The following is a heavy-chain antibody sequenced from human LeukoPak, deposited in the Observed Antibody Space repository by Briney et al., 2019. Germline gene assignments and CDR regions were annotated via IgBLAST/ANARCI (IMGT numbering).Heavy chain of an antibody. Sequence: GGSLGLSCTASGFTFSRYWMYWVRQAPGKGLVWVSRINSVGSSTSYADSVKGRFTISRDNAKNTPYLKMNSLRVEHTAIYYCARDRDGDYSLDYWGQGTLVTVSS. V-gene: IGHV3-74*01. CDR3: ARDRDGDYSLDY. CDR2: INSVGSST. D-gene: IGHD4-17*01. CDR1: GFTFSRYW. J-gene: IGHJ4*02.